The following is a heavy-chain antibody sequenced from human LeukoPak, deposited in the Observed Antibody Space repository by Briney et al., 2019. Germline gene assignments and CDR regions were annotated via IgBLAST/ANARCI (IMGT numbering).Heavy chain of an antibody. V-gene: IGHV4-59*08. CDR3: ARLSYNWNTGY. J-gene: IGHJ4*02. Sequence: SETLSLTCTVSGGSISSYYWTWIRQPPGKGLGLAWIGYIYYSGGTNYNPSLKSRVTISIDTSKNQVSLKLSSVTAADTAVYYCARLSYNWNTGYWGQGTLVTVSS. CDR1: GGSISSYY. D-gene: IGHD1/OR15-1a*01. CDR2: IYYSGGT.